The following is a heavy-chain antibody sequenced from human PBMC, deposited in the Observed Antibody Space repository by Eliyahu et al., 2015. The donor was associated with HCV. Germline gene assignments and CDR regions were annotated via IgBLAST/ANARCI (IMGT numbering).Heavy chain of an antibody. Sequence: VPGAPISSYYWGWIRQPAGKGLEWIGRIYNTWTTNYNPSLKSRVTMSVDTSKNQFSLRLTSVTAADTAVYYCARALNGGVFDFWGQGTLVTVSS. CDR3: ARALNGGVFDF. CDR1: GAPISSYY. CDR2: IYNTWTT. V-gene: IGHV4-4*07. J-gene: IGHJ4*02. D-gene: IGHD2-8*02.